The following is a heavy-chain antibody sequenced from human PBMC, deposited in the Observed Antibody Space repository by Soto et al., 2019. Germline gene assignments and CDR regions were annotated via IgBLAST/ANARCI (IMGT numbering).Heavy chain of an antibody. J-gene: IGHJ4*02. CDR2: LSQSATAI. CDR3: ASWSSAFDH. CDR1: GFTFSDYY. Sequence: QVQVVESGGGLVKPGGSLRLSCSASGFTFSDYYMGWVRQAPGKGLEWVSYLSQSATAIHYADSVRGRFTISRDNAKNSLYLQMSSLRAEDTAMYYCASWSSAFDHWGQGTLVTVSS. V-gene: IGHV3-11*01.